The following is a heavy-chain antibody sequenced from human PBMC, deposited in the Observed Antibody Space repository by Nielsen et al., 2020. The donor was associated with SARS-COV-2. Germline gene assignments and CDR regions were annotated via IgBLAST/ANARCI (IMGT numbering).Heavy chain of an antibody. CDR1: GGSISSSSYY. V-gene: IGHV4-39*01. Sequence: SETLSLTCTVSGGSISSSSYYWGWIRQPPGKGLEWIGSIYYSGSTYYNPSLKSRVTISVDTSKNQFSLKLSSVTAADTAVYYCARATMTDADAFDIWGQGAMVTVSS. CDR3: ARATMTDADAFDI. CDR2: IYYSGST. J-gene: IGHJ3*02. D-gene: IGHD5-12*01.